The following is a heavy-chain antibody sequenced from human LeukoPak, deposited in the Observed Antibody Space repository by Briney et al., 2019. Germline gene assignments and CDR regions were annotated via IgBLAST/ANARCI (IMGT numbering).Heavy chain of an antibody. Sequence: SETLSLTCTVSGGSISSSSYYWGWIRQPPGKGLEWIGNIYYSGSTYYNLSLKSRVTISVDTSKNQFSLKLSSVTAADTAVYYCARLVTEYGDYATYYYYYMDVWGKGTTVTISS. CDR1: GGSISSSSYY. J-gene: IGHJ6*03. CDR3: ARLVTEYGDYATYYYYYMDV. V-gene: IGHV4-39*01. CDR2: IYYSGST. D-gene: IGHD4-17*01.